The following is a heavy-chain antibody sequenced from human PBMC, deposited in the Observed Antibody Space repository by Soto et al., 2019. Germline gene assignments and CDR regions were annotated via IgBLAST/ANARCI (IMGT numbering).Heavy chain of an antibody. CDR1: GYTFTSYA. CDR2: ISGYNGKT. J-gene: IGHJ4*02. Sequence: ASVKVSCKASGYTFTSYAMHWVRQAPGQGLEWMGWISGYNGKTNYAQKVQDRVTMTTDTSTSTVYMELRSLRSDDTAVYYCAADVGGYIYGLARHWGPGTLVNVSS. V-gene: IGHV1-18*01. CDR3: AADVGGYIYGLARH. D-gene: IGHD4-17*01.